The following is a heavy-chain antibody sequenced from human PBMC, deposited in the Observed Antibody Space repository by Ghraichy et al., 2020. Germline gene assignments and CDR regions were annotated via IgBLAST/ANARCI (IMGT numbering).Heavy chain of an antibody. V-gene: IGHV1-3*01. CDR3: ARASYDILTGYSQLDY. CDR2: INAGNGNT. J-gene: IGHJ4*02. CDR1: GYTFTSYA. Sequence: ASVKVSCKASGYTFTSYAMHWVRQAPGQRLEWMGWINAGNGNTKYSQKFQGRVTITRDTSASTAYMELSSLRSEDTAVYYCARASYDILTGYSQLDYWGQGTLVTVSS. D-gene: IGHD3-9*01.